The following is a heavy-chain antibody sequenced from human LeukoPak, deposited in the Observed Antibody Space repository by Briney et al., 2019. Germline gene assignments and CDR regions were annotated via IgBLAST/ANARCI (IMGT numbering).Heavy chain of an antibody. V-gene: IGHV4-59*01. CDR2: IYYTGLT. Sequence: SETLSLTCTVSGGSISKYYWSWIRQPPGKGLEWIGYIYYTGLTDYNPSLKSRVTISVDTSKNQFSLKLSSVTAADAAVYYCASFNTMVRGDQDYWGQGTLVTASS. CDR3: ASFNTMVRGDQDY. D-gene: IGHD3-10*01. CDR1: GGSISKYY. J-gene: IGHJ4*02.